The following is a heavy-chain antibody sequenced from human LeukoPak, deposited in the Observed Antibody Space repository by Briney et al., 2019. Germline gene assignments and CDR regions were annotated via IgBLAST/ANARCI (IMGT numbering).Heavy chain of an antibody. V-gene: IGHV3-30*04. J-gene: IGHJ4*02. CDR1: TLILTSYA. D-gene: IGHD6-13*01. Sequence: PGQSLTLSSPPFTLILTSYAVHWVRQAQGKGLEWEAVISSVGSKKYYADSVKGRSTISRDNCMNTLFLLMNSRRAEDTAVYYCARDREAAAIFDYWGQGTLVTVSS. CDR2: ISSVGSKK. CDR3: ARDREAAAIFDY.